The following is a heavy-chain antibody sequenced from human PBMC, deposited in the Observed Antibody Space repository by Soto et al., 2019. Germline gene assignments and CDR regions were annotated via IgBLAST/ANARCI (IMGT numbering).Heavy chain of an antibody. D-gene: IGHD6-13*01. V-gene: IGHV3-33*01. CDR1: GFTFGSYG. J-gene: IGHJ4*02. CDR2: IYYDGREK. Sequence: QVQLVESGGGVVQPGRSLRLSCAASGFTFGSYGMHWVRQAPGKGLEWVALIYYDGREKYYADSVKGRFTISRDNSKNTLYLQMDSLTAEDTAVYFCARGTASSWYFGSWGQGTLVTVST. CDR3: ARGTASSWYFGS.